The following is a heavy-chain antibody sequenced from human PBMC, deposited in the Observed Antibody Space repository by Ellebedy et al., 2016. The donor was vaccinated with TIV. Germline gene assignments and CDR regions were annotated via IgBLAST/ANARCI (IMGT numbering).Heavy chain of an antibody. V-gene: IGHV3-23*01. CDR2: ISYSSDIT. CDR3: ANIWYGRSVDAFDI. D-gene: IGHD1-14*01. J-gene: IGHJ3*02. Sequence: GGSLRLSXAASGFKWMSWVRQAPGKGLEWVSSISYSSDITRYADSVKGRFIISRDNSKNTLYLQMNSLRAEDTAVYYCANIWYGRSVDAFDIWGQGTRVTVSS. CDR1: GFKW.